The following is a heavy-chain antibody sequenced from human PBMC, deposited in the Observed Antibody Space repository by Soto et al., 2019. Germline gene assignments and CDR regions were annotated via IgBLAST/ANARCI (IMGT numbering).Heavy chain of an antibody. Sequence: QVQLQESGPGLVKPSDTLSLTCTVSGGSISGYYWSWLRQSPGKGLEYIGYIYYRGSNNYHPSLKSRATMALDTSRNQVSLKVNSVTAADTAVYYCARQQLLPFSYALDVWGQGTTVTVSS. CDR2: IYYRGSN. J-gene: IGHJ6*02. V-gene: IGHV4-59*07. CDR1: GGSISGYY. CDR3: ARQQLLPFSYALDV. D-gene: IGHD6-13*01.